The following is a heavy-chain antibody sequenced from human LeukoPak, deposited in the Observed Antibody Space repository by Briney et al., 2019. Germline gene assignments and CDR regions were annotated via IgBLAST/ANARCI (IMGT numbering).Heavy chain of an antibody. CDR1: GYTLTGYS. D-gene: IGHD3-22*01. Sequence: ASVKVSCKASGYTLTGYSIHWVRQAPGQGLEWMGRINPNSGDTNYAPKFQGEVTMTRDTSISTAFMEVSRLRSDDTAVYYCARALDSSGYYVVYWGQGTLVTVSS. V-gene: IGHV1-2*06. CDR2: INPNSGDT. J-gene: IGHJ4*02. CDR3: ARALDSSGYYVVY.